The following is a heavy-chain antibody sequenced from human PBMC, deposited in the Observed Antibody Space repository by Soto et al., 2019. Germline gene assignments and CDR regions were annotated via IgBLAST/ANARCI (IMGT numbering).Heavy chain of an antibody. V-gene: IGHV1-69*13. D-gene: IGHD3-10*01. Sequence: SVKVSCKASGYTFTSYAMHWVRQAPGQRLEWMGWTIPSFGTANYAQKFQGRVTITADESTSTAYMELSSLRSEDTAVYYCARKEITMVRGVNITGSYYYGMDVWGQGTTVTVSS. CDR1: GYTFTSYA. J-gene: IGHJ6*02. CDR2: TIPSFGTA. CDR3: ARKEITMVRGVNITGSYYYGMDV.